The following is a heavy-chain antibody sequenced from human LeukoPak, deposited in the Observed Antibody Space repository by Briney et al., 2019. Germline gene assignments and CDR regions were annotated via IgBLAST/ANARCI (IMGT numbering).Heavy chain of an antibody. CDR2: INPNSGGT. Sequence: ASVTVSCKASGYTFTGYYMHWVRQAPGQGLEWMGWINPNSGGTNYAQKFQGRVTMTRDTSISTAYMELSRLRSDDTAVYYCARAGDYYSYGMDVWGQGTTVTVSS. D-gene: IGHD7-27*01. J-gene: IGHJ6*02. CDR3: ARAGDYYSYGMDV. CDR1: GYTFTGYY. V-gene: IGHV1-2*02.